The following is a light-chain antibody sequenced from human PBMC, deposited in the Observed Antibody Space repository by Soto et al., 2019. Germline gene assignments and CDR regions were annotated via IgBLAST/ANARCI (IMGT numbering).Light chain of an antibody. Sequence: DIQMTQSPSSLSASVGDRVTITCRASQSISSYLNWYQQKPGKAPKLLIYAASSLQSGVPSRFSGSGSGTDFTLTISSLQPEDFATYYCQQSYSTSITFGHGIRLEIK. J-gene: IGKJ5*01. CDR3: QQSYSTSIT. CDR2: AAS. CDR1: QSISSY. V-gene: IGKV1-39*01.